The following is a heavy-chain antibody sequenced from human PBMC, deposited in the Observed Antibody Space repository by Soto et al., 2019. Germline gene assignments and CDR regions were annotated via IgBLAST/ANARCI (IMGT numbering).Heavy chain of an antibody. J-gene: IGHJ6*02. CDR3: AKDKGITMVRGVIITSYYYYGMDV. CDR1: GFTFSSYG. CDR2: ISYDGSNK. D-gene: IGHD3-10*01. V-gene: IGHV3-30*18. Sequence: GGALRLSCAASGFTFSSYGMHWVRQAPGKGLEWVAVISYDGSNKYYADSVKGRFTISRDNSKSTLYLQMNSLRAEDTAVYYCAKDKGITMVRGVIITSYYYYGMDVWGQGTTVTVPS.